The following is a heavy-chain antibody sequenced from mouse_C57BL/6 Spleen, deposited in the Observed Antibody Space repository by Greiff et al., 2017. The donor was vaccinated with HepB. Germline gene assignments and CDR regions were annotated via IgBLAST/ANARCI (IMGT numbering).Heavy chain of an antibody. CDR1: GFTFSDYG. J-gene: IGHJ2*01. V-gene: IGHV5-17*01. D-gene: IGHD1-1*01. Sequence: EVMLVESGGGLVKPGGSLKLSCAASGFTFSDYGMHWVRQAPEKGLEWVAYISSCSSTIYYADAVKGRCTISRDNAKNTLFLQMTSLRSEDTAMYYCARRTVFDYWGQGTTLTVSS. CDR2: ISSCSSTI. CDR3: ARRTVFDY.